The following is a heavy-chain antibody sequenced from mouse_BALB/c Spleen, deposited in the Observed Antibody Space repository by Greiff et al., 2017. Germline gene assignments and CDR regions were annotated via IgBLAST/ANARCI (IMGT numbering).Heavy chain of an antibody. V-gene: IGHV2-9*02. J-gene: IGHJ3*01. D-gene: IGHD2-1*01. CDR3: AREDGNYAAWFAY. CDR2: IWAGGST. CDR1: GFSLTSYG. Sequence: QVQLKESGPGLVAPSQSLSITCTVSGFSLTSYGVHWVRQPPGKGLEWLGVIWAGGSTNYNSALMSRLSISKDNSKSQVFLKMNSLQTDDTAMYYCAREDGNYAAWFAYWGQGTLVTVSA.